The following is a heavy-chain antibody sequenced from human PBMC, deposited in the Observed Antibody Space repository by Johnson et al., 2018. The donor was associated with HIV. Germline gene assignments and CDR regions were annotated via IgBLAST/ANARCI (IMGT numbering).Heavy chain of an antibody. J-gene: IGHJ3*02. Sequence: QVQLVESGGGVVQPGGSLRLSCAASGFTFSSYGMHWVRQAPGKGLEWVAFIRYDGSNKYYADSVKGRFTISRDNSKNTLYLQMNSLRAEDTAVYYCAKDYEWFGEFVDAFDIWGQGTRVTVSS. CDR2: IRYDGSNK. D-gene: IGHD3-10*01. CDR1: GFTFSSYG. CDR3: AKDYEWFGEFVDAFDI. V-gene: IGHV3-30*02.